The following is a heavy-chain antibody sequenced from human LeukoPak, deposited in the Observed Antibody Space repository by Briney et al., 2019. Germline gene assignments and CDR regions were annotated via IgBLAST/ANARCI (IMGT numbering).Heavy chain of an antibody. CDR3: ARHRRQWLERPPGYYFDY. CDR1: GGSISSYY. D-gene: IGHD1-1*01. J-gene: IGHJ4*02. V-gene: IGHV4-59*08. Sequence: SETLSLTCTVSGGSISSYYWSWIRQPPGKGLEWIGYIYYSGSTNYNPSLKSRVTISVDTSKNQFSLKLGSVTAADTAVYYCARHRRQWLERPPGYYFDYWGQGTLVTVSS. CDR2: IYYSGST.